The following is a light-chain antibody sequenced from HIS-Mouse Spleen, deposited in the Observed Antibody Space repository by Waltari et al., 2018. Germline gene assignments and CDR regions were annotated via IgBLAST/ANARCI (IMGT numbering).Light chain of an antibody. Sequence: SYELTQPPSVSASPGQTARLTCSGDALPKQYAYWYQQKPGQAPVMVIYKDSERPSGIPERFSGSSSGTTVTLTISGVQAEDEADYYCQSADSSGTGWVFGGGTKLTVL. CDR1: ALPKQY. J-gene: IGLJ3*02. CDR2: KDS. CDR3: QSADSSGTGWV. V-gene: IGLV3-25*03.